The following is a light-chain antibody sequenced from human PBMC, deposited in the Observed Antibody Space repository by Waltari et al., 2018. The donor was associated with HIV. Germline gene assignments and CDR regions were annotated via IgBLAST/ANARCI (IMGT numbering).Light chain of an antibody. CDR3: SSYLSSSSRV. Sequence: QSALTQPASVSGSPGQSITISCTGTSSDFGFYNFVSWYQHHPGQDPKLIILDVSKRPSGVSYRFSASKSDNTASLTISGLQAEDEADYYCSSYLSSSSRVFGTGTKVTVL. V-gene: IGLV2-14*03. CDR1: SSDFGFYNF. J-gene: IGLJ1*01. CDR2: DVS.